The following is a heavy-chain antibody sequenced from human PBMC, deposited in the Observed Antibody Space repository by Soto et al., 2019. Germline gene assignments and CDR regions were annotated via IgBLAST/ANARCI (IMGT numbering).Heavy chain of an antibody. V-gene: IGHV3-30-3*01. CDR3: ARPLSYYDSSGYSP. Sequence: SLRLSCAASGFTFSSYAMHWVRQAPGKGLEWVAVISYDGSNKYYADSAKGRFTISRDNSKNTLYLQMNSLRAEDTAVYYCARPLSYYDSSGYSPWGQGTLVTVSS. CDR2: ISYDGSNK. D-gene: IGHD3-22*01. CDR1: GFTFSSYA. J-gene: IGHJ4*02.